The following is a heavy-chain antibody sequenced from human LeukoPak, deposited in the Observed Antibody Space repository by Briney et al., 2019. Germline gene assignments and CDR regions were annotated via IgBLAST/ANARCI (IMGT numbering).Heavy chain of an antibody. CDR1: GFTFSSYS. V-gene: IGHV3-21*01. CDR3: ARERTGYSSSWSHYYYYGMDV. D-gene: IGHD6-13*01. J-gene: IGHJ6*02. Sequence: GGSQRLSCAASGFTFSSYSMNWVRQAPGKGLEWVSSISSSSSYIYYADSVKGRFTISRDNAKNSLYLQMNSLRAEDTAVYYCARERTGYSSSWSHYYYYGMDVWGQGTTVTVSS. CDR2: ISSSSSYI.